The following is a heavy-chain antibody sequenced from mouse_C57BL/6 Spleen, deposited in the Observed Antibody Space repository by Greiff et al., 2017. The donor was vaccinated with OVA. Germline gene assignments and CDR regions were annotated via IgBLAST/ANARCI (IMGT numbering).Heavy chain of an antibody. V-gene: IGHV1-82*01. Sequence: VKLVESGPELVKPGASVKISCKASGYAFSSSWMNWVKQRPGKGLEWIGRIYPGDGDTNYNGKFKGKATLTADKSSSTAYMQLSSLTSEDSAVYFCARSNYYGSSYFDYWGKGTTLTVSS. CDR3: ARSNYYGSSYFDY. CDR2: IYPGDGDT. J-gene: IGHJ2*01. CDR1: GYAFSSSW. D-gene: IGHD1-1*01.